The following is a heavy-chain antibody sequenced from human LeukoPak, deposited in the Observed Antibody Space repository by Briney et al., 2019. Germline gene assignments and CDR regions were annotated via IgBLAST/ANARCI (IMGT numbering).Heavy chain of an antibody. Sequence: PSETLSLTCTVSGGSISTYYWRWIRQPAGQGLEWSGHIYSSGGANYNPSLKSRLTMSVDTSKNQFSLRLTSVTAADTAVYYCARRAGNSWFFDYWGQGILVTVSS. CDR2: IYSSGGA. CDR3: ARRAGNSWFFDY. D-gene: IGHD6-13*01. V-gene: IGHV4-4*07. J-gene: IGHJ4*02. CDR1: GGSISTYY.